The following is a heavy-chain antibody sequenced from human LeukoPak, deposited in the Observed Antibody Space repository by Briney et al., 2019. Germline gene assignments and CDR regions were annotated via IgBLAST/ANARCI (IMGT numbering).Heavy chain of an antibody. V-gene: IGHV3-48*03. CDR2: ISSSGSTI. Sequence: PGGSLRLSCAASGFTFSSYEMNWVRQAPGKGLEWVSYISSSGSTIYYADSVKGRFTIYRDNARKSLYLQMNNVTAEDTAVYYCCRQDWAYWGQGILVTVSS. J-gene: IGHJ4*02. D-gene: IGHD2-21*01. CDR3: CRQDWAY. CDR1: GFTFSSYE.